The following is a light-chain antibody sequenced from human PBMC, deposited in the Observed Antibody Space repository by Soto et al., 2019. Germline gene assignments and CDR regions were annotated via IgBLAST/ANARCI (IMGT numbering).Light chain of an antibody. V-gene: IGKV1-33*01. CDR1: QGISNY. J-gene: IGKJ3*01. CDR2: DAS. CDR3: QQHDNCPFT. Sequence: DIQMTQSPSSLSASVGDRVTITCQASQGISNYLDWYQQKPGKAPKILIYDASNLETGVPSRFSGSASGTDFTFPISSLQSEDFAAYYCQQHDNCPFTFGPGTKVDVK.